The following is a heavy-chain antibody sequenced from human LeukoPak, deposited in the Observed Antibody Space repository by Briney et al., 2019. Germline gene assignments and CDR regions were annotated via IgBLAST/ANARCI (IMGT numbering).Heavy chain of an antibody. CDR3: ASIAVAGSPGGNFDY. D-gene: IGHD6-19*01. CDR2: LSGSGDST. CDR1: GFTFSNYA. J-gene: IGHJ4*02. Sequence: GGSLRLSCAASGFTFSNYAINWVRQAPGKGLEWISALSGSGDSTYYADSVKGRFTISRDNSKNMMYLQMNSLRAEDTAVYYCASIAVAGSPGGNFDYWGQGTLVTVSS. V-gene: IGHV3-23*01.